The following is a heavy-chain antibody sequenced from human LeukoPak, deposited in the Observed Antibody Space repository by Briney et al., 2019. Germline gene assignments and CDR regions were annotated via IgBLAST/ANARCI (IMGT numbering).Heavy chain of an antibody. J-gene: IGHJ4*02. V-gene: IGHV1-69*05. Sequence: KVSCKASGGTFSSYAISWVRQAPGRGLEWRGGIIPIFGTANYAQKFQGRVTITTDESTSTAYMELSSLRSEDTDVYYCARSTYYDSSGQWAYWGQGTLVTVSS. CDR3: ARSTYYDSSGQWAY. CDR2: IIPIFGTA. CDR1: GGTFSSYA. D-gene: IGHD3-22*01.